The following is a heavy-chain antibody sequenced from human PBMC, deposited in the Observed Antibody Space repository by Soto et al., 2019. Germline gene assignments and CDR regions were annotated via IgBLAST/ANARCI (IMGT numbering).Heavy chain of an antibody. CDR1: GFTVSTKY. Sequence: EVQLVESGGGLVQPGGSLRLSCAASGFTVSTKYMSWVRQAAGKGLEWVSVIYSSGSTFYADSVRGRFTISRDNSKNTVNLQMNSLRAEDTAVYYCARDPWAADYWGQGTLVTVSS. CDR2: IYSSGST. D-gene: IGHD3-16*01. CDR3: ARDPWAADY. J-gene: IGHJ4*02. V-gene: IGHV3-66*01.